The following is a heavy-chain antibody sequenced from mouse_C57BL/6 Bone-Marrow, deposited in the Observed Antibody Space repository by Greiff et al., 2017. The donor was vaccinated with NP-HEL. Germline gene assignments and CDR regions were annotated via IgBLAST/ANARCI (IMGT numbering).Heavy chain of an antibody. V-gene: IGHV1-69*01. CDR1: AYPFTSYW. CDR2: FVPSDSYT. Sequence: QVQLQQPGAELVMPGASVKLSSTPSAYPFTSYWLPWVKRRPGQALEWTGEFVPSDSYTNYNQKFKGKSTLTVDKSSSTAYMQLSSLTSEDSAVYYCARGVHFAYWGQGTLVTVSA. CDR3: ARGVHFAY. J-gene: IGHJ3*01.